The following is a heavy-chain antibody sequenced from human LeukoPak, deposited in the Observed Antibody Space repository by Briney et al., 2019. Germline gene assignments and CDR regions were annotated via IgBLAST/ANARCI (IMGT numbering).Heavy chain of an antibody. CDR2: IFYTGKT. J-gene: IGHJ5*02. Sequence: SETLSLTCTVSNGSMTSYSYYWAWIRQPPGQGLESIGTIFYTGKTYYYSSLKSRVTVSLDTSKNNFSLRLSSVTAADTAVYYCARILIVASWLDAWGQGALVTVSP. CDR3: ARILIVASWLDA. CDR1: NGSMTSYSYY. D-gene: IGHD3-22*01. V-gene: IGHV4-39*02.